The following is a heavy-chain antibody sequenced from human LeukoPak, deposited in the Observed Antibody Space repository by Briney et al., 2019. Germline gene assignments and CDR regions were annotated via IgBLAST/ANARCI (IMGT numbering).Heavy chain of an antibody. CDR3: ARGNNWFDP. CDR1: GGSFSGYY. Sequence: PSETLSLTCAVYGGSFSGYYWGWIRQPPGKGLEWIGEINHSGSTNYNPSLKSRVTISVDTSKNQFSLKLSSVTAADTAVYYCARGNNWFDPWGQGTLVTVSS. V-gene: IGHV4-34*01. CDR2: INHSGST. J-gene: IGHJ5*02.